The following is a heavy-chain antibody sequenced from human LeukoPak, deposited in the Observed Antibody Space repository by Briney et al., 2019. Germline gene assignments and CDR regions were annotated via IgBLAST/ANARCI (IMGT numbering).Heavy chain of an antibody. CDR2: VNRDGSGT. Sequence: GGSLRLSCAASGFALSSHWMTWVRQVPGRGPEWVANVNRDGSGTYYLDSVKGRFTISKDNAKNSLYLQMNSLRAEDTALYHCARNNGMDVWGQGTTVIVSS. V-gene: IGHV3-7*03. CDR1: GFALSSHW. J-gene: IGHJ6*02. CDR3: ARNNGMDV.